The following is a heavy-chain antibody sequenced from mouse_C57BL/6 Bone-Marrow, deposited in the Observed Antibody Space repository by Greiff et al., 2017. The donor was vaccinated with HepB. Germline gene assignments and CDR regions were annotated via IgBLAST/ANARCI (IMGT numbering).Heavy chain of an antibody. D-gene: IGHD1-1*01. V-gene: IGHV5-12*01. J-gene: IGHJ2*01. Sequence: EVKLVESGGGLVQPGGSLKLSCAASGFTFSDYYMYWVRQTPEKRLEWVAYISNGGGSTYYPDTVKGRFTISRDNAKNTLYLQMSRLKSEDTAMYYCARHTSFITFDYWGQGTTLTVSS. CDR1: GFTFSDYY. CDR3: ARHTSFITFDY. CDR2: ISNGGGST.